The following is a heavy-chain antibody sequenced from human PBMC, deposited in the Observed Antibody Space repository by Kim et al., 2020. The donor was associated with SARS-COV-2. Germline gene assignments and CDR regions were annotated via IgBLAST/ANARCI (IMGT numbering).Heavy chain of an antibody. D-gene: IGHD2-15*01. CDR3: ARGRGYCSGGSCYTDY. Sequence: DSVKGRFTISRDNSKNTLYLQMNSLRAEDTAVYYCARGRGYCSGGSCYTDYWGQGTLVTVSS. V-gene: IGHV3-30*07. J-gene: IGHJ4*02.